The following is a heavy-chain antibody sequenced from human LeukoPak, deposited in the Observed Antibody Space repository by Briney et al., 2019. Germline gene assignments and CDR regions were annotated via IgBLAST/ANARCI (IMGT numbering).Heavy chain of an antibody. CDR3: ARAYCIGTSCPSGY. Sequence: GSLRLSCAASGFTFSNYWMHWVRQAPGKGLMWVSRINSDGSDTNYADSVEGRFIISRDNARNTLYLQMSSLRAEDAAIYYCARAYCIGTSCPSGYWGQGTLVTVSS. J-gene: IGHJ4*02. CDR2: INSDGSDT. D-gene: IGHD2-2*01. V-gene: IGHV3-74*01. CDR1: GFTFSNYW.